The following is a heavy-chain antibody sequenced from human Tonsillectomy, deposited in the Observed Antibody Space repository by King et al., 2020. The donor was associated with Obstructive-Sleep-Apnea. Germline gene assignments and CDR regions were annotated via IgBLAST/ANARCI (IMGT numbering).Heavy chain of an antibody. D-gene: IGHD3-10*01. V-gene: IGHV2-5*02. CDR2: IYWDDDK. CDR1: GFSLSTSGVG. Sequence: ITLKESGPTLVKPTQTLTLTCTFSGFSLSTSGVGVGWIRQPPGKALEWLALIYWDDDKRYSPSLKSSLTITKDTSKNQVVLTMTNMDPADTATYYCAHRSMVRGVTVFDYWGQGTLVTVSS. J-gene: IGHJ4*02. CDR3: AHRSMVRGVTVFDY.